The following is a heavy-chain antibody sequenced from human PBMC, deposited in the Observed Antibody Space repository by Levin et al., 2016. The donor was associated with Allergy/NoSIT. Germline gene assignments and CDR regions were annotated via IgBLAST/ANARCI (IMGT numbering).Heavy chain of an antibody. CDR2: INPNSGGT. D-gene: IGHD1-26*01. J-gene: IGHJ4*02. CDR3: ARDDAVGELLLDY. Sequence: WVRQAPGQGLEWMGWINPNSGGTNYAQKFQGRVTMTRDTSISTAYMELSRLRSDDTAVYYCARDDAVGELLLDYWGQGTLVTVSS. V-gene: IGHV1-2*02.